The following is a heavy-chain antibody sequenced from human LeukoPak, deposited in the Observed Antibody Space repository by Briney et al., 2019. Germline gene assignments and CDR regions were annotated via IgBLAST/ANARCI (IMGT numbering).Heavy chain of an antibody. V-gene: IGHV1-2*02. CDR3: ARWGSINYYDSSGYYGY. CDR2: INPNSGGT. CDR1: GYTFTSYD. D-gene: IGHD3-22*01. J-gene: IGHJ4*02. Sequence: GASVKVSCKASGYTFTSYDINWVRQATGQGLEWMGWINPNSGGTNYAQKFQGRVTMTRDTSISTAYMELSRLRSDDTAVYYCARWGSINYYDSSGYYGYWGQGTLVTVSS.